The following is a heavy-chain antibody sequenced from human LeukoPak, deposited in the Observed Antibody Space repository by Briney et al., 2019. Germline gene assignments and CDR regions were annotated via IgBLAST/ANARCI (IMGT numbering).Heavy chain of an antibody. D-gene: IGHD3-10*01. CDR1: GFTFSSYS. V-gene: IGHV3-21*01. J-gene: IGHJ5*02. CDR3: ARDRVGYYGSGSYVGPSWFDP. CDR2: ISSSSSYI. Sequence: GGSLRLSCAASGFTFSSYSMNWVRQAPGKGLEWVSSISSSSSYIYYADSVKGRFTISRDNAKNSLYLQMNSLRDEDTAVYYCARDRVGYYGSGSYVGPSWFDPWGQGTLVTVSS.